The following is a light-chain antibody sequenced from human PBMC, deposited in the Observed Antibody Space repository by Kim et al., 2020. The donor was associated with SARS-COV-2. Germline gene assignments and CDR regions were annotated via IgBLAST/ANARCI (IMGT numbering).Light chain of an antibody. CDR3: SSYTGTSPPFVV. CDR2: DVS. Sequence: QSALTQPASVSGSPGQSITISCTGTSSDVGGYNYVSWYQQHPGKAPKLMIYDVSNRPSGVSNRFSGSKSGNTASLTISGLRAGAEVVYYCSSYTGTSPPFVVFGGGPQRPVL. J-gene: IGLJ2*01. CDR1: SSDVGGYNY. V-gene: IGLV2-14*03.